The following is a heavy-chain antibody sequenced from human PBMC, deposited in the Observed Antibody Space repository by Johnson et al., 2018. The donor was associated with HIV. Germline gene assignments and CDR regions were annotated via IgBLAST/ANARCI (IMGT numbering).Heavy chain of an antibody. CDR1: GFTFSTYV. CDR2: MSIDKKRTT. V-gene: IGHV3-30*03. CDR3: ARETPDAFDM. J-gene: IGHJ3*02. Sequence: VQLVESGGGVVQPGRSLRLSCAASGFTFSTYVMHWVRQPPGKGLEWVAAMSIDKKRTTFYAESVKGRFTISGDTSKNTLYLQMNTLRTEDTSVYYCARETPDAFDMWGQGTMVTVSS.